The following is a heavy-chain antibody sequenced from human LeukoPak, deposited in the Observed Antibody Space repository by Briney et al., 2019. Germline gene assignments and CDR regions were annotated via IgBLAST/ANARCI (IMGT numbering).Heavy chain of an antibody. CDR2: IKQDGSEK. CDR3: AELGITMIGGV. J-gene: IGHJ6*04. Sequence: GGSLRLSCAASGFTFSSYWMSWVSQAPGKGLEWVANIKQDGSEKYYVDSVKGRFTISRDNAKNSLYLQMNSLRAEDTAVYYCAELGITMIGGVWGKGTTVTISS. V-gene: IGHV3-7*01. D-gene: IGHD3-10*02. CDR1: GFTFSSYW.